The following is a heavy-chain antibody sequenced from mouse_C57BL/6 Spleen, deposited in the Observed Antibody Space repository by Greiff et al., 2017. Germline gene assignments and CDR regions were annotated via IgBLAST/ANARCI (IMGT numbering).Heavy chain of an antibody. CDR1: GYTFTTYP. J-gene: IGHJ1*03. CDR2: FHPYNDVT. CDR3: ARMYYGSSYGYFDV. V-gene: IGHV1-47*01. Sequence: QVQLQQSGAELVKPGASVKMSCKASGYTFTTYPIEWMKQNHGKSLEWIGNFHPYNDVTKYNEKFKGKATLTVEKSSSTVYLELSRLTSDDSAVYYCARMYYGSSYGYFDVWGTGTTVTVSS. D-gene: IGHD1-1*01.